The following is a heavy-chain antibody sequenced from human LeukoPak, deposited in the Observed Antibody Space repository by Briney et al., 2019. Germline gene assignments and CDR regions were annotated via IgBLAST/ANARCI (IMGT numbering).Heavy chain of an antibody. CDR3: ARDEYSSSATN. Sequence: PGGSLRLSCAASGFIFSSHWMSWVRQAPGKGLEWVASIKEDGSEKYYRDSVKGRFTISRDNAKNSLYLQMNSLRAEDTALYYCARDEYSSSATNWGQGTLVTVSS. V-gene: IGHV3-7*01. CDR2: IKEDGSEK. J-gene: IGHJ4*02. D-gene: IGHD6-13*01. CDR1: GFIFSSHW.